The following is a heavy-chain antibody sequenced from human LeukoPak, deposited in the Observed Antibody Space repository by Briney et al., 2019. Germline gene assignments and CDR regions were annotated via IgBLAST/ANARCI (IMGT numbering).Heavy chain of an antibody. V-gene: IGHV3-7*01. CDR3: AKLLGDATTYDY. CDR1: GFTFSGSW. J-gene: IGHJ4*02. D-gene: IGHD1-1*01. CDR2: IKRDESAI. Sequence: GGSLRLSCAASGFTFSGSWMSWVRQAPGKGLEWVASIKRDESAIFYLASVKGRFTISRDNARNLLFLQMNTLRAEDTAVYYCAKLLGDATTYDYWGQGALVTVSS.